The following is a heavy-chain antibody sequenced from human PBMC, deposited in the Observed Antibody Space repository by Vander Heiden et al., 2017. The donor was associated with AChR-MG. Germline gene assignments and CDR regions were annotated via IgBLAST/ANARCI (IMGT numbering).Heavy chain of an antibody. J-gene: IGHJ4*02. V-gene: IGHV3-21*02. CDR3: ARERGSFDH. D-gene: IGHD3-10*01. CDR2: ISSTSTFI. Sequence: EVELVAPGGGLAKPGGSLRLSCEATGFTFSNFGLSWDRQAPGKGLEWVSSISSTSTFIYYAESVKGRFTISRDNANNSLYLRMNNLRDEDSAIYYCARERGSFDHWGLGTLVTVSS. CDR1: GFTFSNFG.